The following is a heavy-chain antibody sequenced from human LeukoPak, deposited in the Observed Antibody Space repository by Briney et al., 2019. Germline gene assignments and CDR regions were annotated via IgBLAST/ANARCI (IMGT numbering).Heavy chain of an antibody. Sequence: GGSLRLSCVVSGVSISRSWMNWVRQVPGKGLVWVLRLSPDGILNYVDSVKGRFTISRDDATKTLFLQMNNLRTEDSAIYYCLRDFHRESDYWGQGTLVTVSS. CDR3: LRDFHRESDY. J-gene: IGHJ4*02. V-gene: IGHV3-74*01. CDR2: LSPDGIL. D-gene: IGHD5-24*01. CDR1: GVSISRSW.